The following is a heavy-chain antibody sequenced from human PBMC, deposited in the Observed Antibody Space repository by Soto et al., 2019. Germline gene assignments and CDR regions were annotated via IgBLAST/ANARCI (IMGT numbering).Heavy chain of an antibody. CDR2: IYYSGST. D-gene: IGHD5-12*01. CDR1: GGSISSSSYY. J-gene: IGHJ4*02. V-gene: IGHV4-39*01. CDR3: ARPDTGVATIWGY. Sequence: SETLSLTCTVSGGSISSSSYYWGWIRQPPGKGLEWIGSIYYSGSTYYNPSLKSRVTISVDTSKNQFSLKLSSVTAADTAVYYCARPDTGVATIWGYWGQGTLVTVSS.